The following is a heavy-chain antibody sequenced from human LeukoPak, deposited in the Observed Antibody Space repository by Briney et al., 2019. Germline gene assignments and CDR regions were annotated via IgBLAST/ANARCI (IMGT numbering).Heavy chain of an antibody. Sequence: GGSLRLSCAASGFTFSSYGMHWVRQAPGKGLEWVAVISYDGSNKYYADSVKGRFTISRDNSKNTLYLQMNSLRAEDTAVYYCAKGRDGYNSAFDYWGQGTLVTVSS. CDR1: GFTFSSYG. D-gene: IGHD5-24*01. CDR2: ISYDGSNK. J-gene: IGHJ4*02. V-gene: IGHV3-30*18. CDR3: AKGRDGYNSAFDY.